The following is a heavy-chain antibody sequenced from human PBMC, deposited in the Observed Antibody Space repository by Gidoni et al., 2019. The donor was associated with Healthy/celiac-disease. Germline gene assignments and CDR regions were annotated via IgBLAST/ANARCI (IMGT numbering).Heavy chain of an antibody. V-gene: IGHV3-30-3*01. Sequence: QVQLVGSGGGVVQPGRSLRLSCAASGFTFSSSAMHWVRQAPGKGLEWVAVISDDGSNKYYADSVKGRFTISRDNSKNTLYLQMNSLRAEDTAVYYCARDKEQQLAHAGLFDYWGQGTLVTVSS. J-gene: IGHJ4*02. CDR1: GFTFSSSA. D-gene: IGHD6-13*01. CDR2: ISDDGSNK. CDR3: ARDKEQQLAHAGLFDY.